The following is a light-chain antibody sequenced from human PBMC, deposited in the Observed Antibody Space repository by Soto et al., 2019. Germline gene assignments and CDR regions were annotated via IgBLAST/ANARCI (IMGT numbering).Light chain of an antibody. J-gene: IGKJ1*01. CDR2: GAS. CDR1: QSVSSSY. CDR3: QQYNNWPPWT. Sequence: EIVITKSPTTLSVSPGERATLSCGASQSVSSSYLAWYQQKPGQAPRLLIYGASTRATGIPARFSGSGSGTEFTLTISSLQSEDFAVYYCQQYNNWPPWTFGQGTKVDIK. V-gene: IGKV3-15*01.